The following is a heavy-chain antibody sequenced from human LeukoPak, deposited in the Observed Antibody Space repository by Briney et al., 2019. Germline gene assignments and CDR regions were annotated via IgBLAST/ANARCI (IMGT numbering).Heavy chain of an antibody. Sequence: SETLSLTCTVSGGSISSYYWSWIRQPPGKGLEWIGYIYYSGSTNYNPSLKSRVTISVDTSKNQFSLKLSSVTAADTAVYYCARGVSIAALSYYYYYMDVWGKGTTVTVSS. CDR3: ARGVSIAALSYYYYYMDV. CDR1: GGSISSYY. D-gene: IGHD6-6*01. J-gene: IGHJ6*03. V-gene: IGHV4-59*01. CDR2: IYYSGST.